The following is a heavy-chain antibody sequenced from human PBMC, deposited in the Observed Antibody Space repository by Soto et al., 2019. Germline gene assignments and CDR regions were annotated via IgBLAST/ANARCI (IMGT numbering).Heavy chain of an antibody. CDR1: GFTFSSHS. V-gene: IGHV3-21*01. J-gene: IGHJ4*02. CDR3: AREFSSQLPLDY. Sequence: SCAASGFTFSSHSMNWVRQAPGRGLEWVASIYRSSVFRFGPNEFYADSVRGRFIISRDNTNNLVFLQMDSLRVEDTAVYYCAREFSSQLPLDYWGQGTLVTVSS. CDR2: IYRSSVFRFGPNE.